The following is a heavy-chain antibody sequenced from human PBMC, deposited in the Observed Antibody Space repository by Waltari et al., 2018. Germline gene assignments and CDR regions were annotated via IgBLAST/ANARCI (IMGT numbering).Heavy chain of an antibody. CDR2: SDNEGTK. Sequence: EVQLVESGGGVIQPGGSLRLSCAASGFIVSANYMSWVRQAPGKGRGWVSVSDNEGTKRYADSVKGRFTVSRDNSKNMVHLQRDSLRAEDTAVYYCATDGDGDCSLCLAQWGQGTLVTVSS. D-gene: IGHD2-21*02. CDR1: GFIVSANY. V-gene: IGHV3-53*01. J-gene: IGHJ4*02. CDR3: ATDGDGDCSLCLAQ.